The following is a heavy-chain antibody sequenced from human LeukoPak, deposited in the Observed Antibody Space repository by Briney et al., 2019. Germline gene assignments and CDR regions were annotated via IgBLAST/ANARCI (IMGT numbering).Heavy chain of an antibody. Sequence: GGSLRLSCAASGFTFSSYAMSWARQAPGKGLEWVSGISGNGGGTYYADSVKGRFTISRDNSKNTLYLQMNSLRAEDTAVYYCAKSFGYRRSWCDYWGQGTLVTVSS. CDR3: AKSFGYRRSWCDY. CDR1: GFTFSSYA. V-gene: IGHV3-23*01. D-gene: IGHD6-13*01. J-gene: IGHJ4*02. CDR2: ISGNGGGT.